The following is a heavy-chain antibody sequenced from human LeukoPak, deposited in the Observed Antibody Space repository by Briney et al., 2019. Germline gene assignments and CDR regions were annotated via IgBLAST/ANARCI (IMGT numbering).Heavy chain of an antibody. Sequence: NPGGSLRLSCAASGFSFSNYEMHWVRQAPGKGLEWISYITASSTTIYYADSVKGRFTIFRDNAKNSLYLQMNGLRGEDTAVYYCAKGPGARGHFNWFDPWGQGTLVTVSS. J-gene: IGHJ5*02. CDR1: GFSFSNYE. D-gene: IGHD5-12*01. CDR3: AKGPGARGHFNWFDP. V-gene: IGHV3-48*03. CDR2: ITASSTTI.